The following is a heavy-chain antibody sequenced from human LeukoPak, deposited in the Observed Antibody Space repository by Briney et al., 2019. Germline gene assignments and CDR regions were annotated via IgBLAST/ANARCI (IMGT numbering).Heavy chain of an antibody. CDR3: ARTLDGDGNDY. CDR1: GGSISSYY. Sequence: SETLSLTCTVSGGSISSYYWSWIRQPPGKGLEWIGYIYYSGSTNYNPSLKSRVTISEDTSKNQFSLKLSSVTAADTAVYYCARTLDGDGNDYWGQGTLVTVSS. D-gene: IGHD4-17*01. CDR2: IYYSGST. J-gene: IGHJ4*02. V-gene: IGHV4-59*01.